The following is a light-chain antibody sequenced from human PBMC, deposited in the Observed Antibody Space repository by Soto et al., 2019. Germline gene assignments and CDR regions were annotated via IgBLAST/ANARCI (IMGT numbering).Light chain of an antibody. CDR3: TSYGGNYNVV. CDR2: EVS. V-gene: IGLV2-8*01. Sequence: QSALTQPPSASGSPGQSVTISCTGTTSDVGGYNYVSWYQQHPGKAPKLTIYEVSERPSGVPDRFSGSKSGNTASLTVSGLQADDEADYYCTSYGGNYNVVFGGGTKLTVL. J-gene: IGLJ2*01. CDR1: TSDVGGYNY.